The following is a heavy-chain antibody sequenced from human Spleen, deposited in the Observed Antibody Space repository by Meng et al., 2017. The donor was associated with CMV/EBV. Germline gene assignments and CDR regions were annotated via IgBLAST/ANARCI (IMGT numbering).Heavy chain of an antibody. CDR3: ARGTWFGEFDN. CDR2: IYYSGFT. CDR1: GGSVSSSDYY. J-gene: IGHJ5*02. D-gene: IGHD3-10*01. V-gene: IGHV4-39*07. Sequence: GSLRLSCSVSGGSVSSSDYYWVWIRQPPGKGLEWIGSIYYSGFTVHNPSLKSRVAISIDTSKNQFSLNLRSMTAADTAVYYCARGTWFGEFDNWGQGTLVTVSS.